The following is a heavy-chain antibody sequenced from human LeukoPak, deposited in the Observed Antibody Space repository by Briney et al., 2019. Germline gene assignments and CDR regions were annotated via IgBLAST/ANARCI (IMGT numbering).Heavy chain of an antibody. D-gene: IGHD3-22*01. CDR1: GYTFTSYY. J-gene: IGHJ4*02. Sequence: ASVKVSCKASGYTFTSYYIHWVRQAPGQGLEWMGIINPIDDSTRYAQKFQGRVTVTRDTSTSTVYMELRSLRSDDTAVYYCARDPSYYYDSSGYYSLDYWGQGTLVTVSS. V-gene: IGHV1-46*01. CDR3: ARDPSYYYDSSGYYSLDY. CDR2: INPIDDST.